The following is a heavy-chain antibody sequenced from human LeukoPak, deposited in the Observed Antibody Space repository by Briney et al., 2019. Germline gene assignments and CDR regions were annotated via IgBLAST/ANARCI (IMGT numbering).Heavy chain of an antibody. CDR2: IHYSGSA. V-gene: IGHV4-39*01. CDR3: ARHRGPTDRRVFDI. J-gene: IGHJ3*02. D-gene: IGHD1-26*01. CDR1: GGSISSSSYF. Sequence: SETLSLTCTVSGGSISSSSYFWGWIRQPPGRGLEWIGSIHYSGSAYYNPSLRSRVTISVDTSKNQLSLKLSSATAADTAVYYCARHRGPTDRRVFDIWGQGTLVPVSS.